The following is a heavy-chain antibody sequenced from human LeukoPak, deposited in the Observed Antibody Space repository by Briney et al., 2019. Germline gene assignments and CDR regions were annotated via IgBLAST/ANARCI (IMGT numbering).Heavy chain of an antibody. D-gene: IGHD2-2*01. CDR1: GFTFSSYG. Sequence: GGSLRLSCAASGFTFSSYGMHWVRQAPGKGLEWVAFIRYDGSNKYYADSVKGRFTISRDNSKNTLYLQMSSLRAEDTAVYYCAKGGGYQLLFDYWGQGTLVTVSS. CDR2: IRYDGSNK. V-gene: IGHV3-30*02. CDR3: AKGGGYQLLFDY. J-gene: IGHJ4*02.